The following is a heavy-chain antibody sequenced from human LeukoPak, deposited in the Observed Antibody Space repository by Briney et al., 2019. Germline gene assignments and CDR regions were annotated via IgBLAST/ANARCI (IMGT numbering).Heavy chain of an antibody. V-gene: IGHV1-46*01. CDR3: ARIYCNGTRCFDY. D-gene: IGHD2-2*01. CDR1: GYTFTSYY. Sequence: GASVKVSCKASGYTFTSYYMHWVRQAPGQGLDWMGIINPSGGSTTYAQKFQGRVTMTRDTPTSTVYMELSSLRSEDTAVYYCARIYCNGTRCFDYWGHGTLVTVSS. CDR2: INPSGGST. J-gene: IGHJ4*01.